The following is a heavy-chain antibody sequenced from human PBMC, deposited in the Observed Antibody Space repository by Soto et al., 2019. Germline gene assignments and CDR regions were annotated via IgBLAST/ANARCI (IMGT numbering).Heavy chain of an antibody. J-gene: IGHJ5*02. D-gene: IGHD2-21*02. V-gene: IGHV4-59*01. CDR3: ARTALGWFDP. CDR1: GGSISSYY. Sequence: PSETLSLTCSVSGGSISSYYWSWIRQPPGKGLEWIGYIFYSGSTNQNPSLKSRVTISVDTSKNQFSLKLSSVTAADTAVYYCARTALGWFDPWGQGTMVTVYS. CDR2: IFYSGST.